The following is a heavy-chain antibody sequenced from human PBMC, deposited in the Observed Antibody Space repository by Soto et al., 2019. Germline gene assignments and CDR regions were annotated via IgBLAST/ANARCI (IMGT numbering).Heavy chain of an antibody. Sequence: GGSLRLSCVASGFTSDDYAMHWVRQVPGKGLEWVSGIYWYSNRVDYADSVKGRFTTSRDNAKNSLYLQMDYLRTEDTAFYYCVKDLQTGGAVDWGQGTLVNVSS. CDR1: GFTSDDYA. V-gene: IGHV3-9*02. CDR3: VKDLQTGGAVD. CDR2: IYWYSNRV. J-gene: IGHJ4*02. D-gene: IGHD1-1*01.